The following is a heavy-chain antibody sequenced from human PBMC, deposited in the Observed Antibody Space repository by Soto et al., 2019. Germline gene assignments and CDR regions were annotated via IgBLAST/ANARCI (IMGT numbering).Heavy chain of an antibody. J-gene: IGHJ6*02. CDR3: AREYSSSGRGRDYYGMDV. D-gene: IGHD6-13*01. CDR1: GGSISSGGYY. CDR2: IYYSGST. V-gene: IGHV4-31*03. Sequence: PSETLSLTCTVSGGSISSGGYYWIWIRQHPGKGLEWIGYIYYSGSTYYNPSLKSRVTISVDTSKNQFSLKLSSVTAADTAVYYCAREYSSSGRGRDYYGMDVWGQGTTVTVSS.